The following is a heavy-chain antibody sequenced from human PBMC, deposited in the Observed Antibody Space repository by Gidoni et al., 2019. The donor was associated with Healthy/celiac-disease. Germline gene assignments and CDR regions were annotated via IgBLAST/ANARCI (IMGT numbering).Heavy chain of an antibody. J-gene: IGHJ5*02. CDR2: ISYRGST. CDR3: AREVLRGYCSSTSCYNWFDP. CDR1: GGAVSSGSYY. Sequence: QVQLQESGRGLEQPSETLSRTGTVSGGAVSSGSYYWSWIRQPPGKGLQLIGYISYRGSTNYNPSLKSRVTISVDPSKNQFSLKLRSVTAADTAVYYCAREVLRGYCSSTSCYNWFDPWGQGTLVTVSS. V-gene: IGHV4-61*01. D-gene: IGHD2-2*01.